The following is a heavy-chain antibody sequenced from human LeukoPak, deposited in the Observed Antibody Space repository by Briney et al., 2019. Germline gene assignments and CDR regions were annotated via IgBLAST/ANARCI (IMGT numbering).Heavy chain of an antibody. CDR2: IIPIFGTA. CDR3: ARGGSPAAIRGHYYYYMDV. D-gene: IGHD2-2*02. J-gene: IGHJ6*03. V-gene: IGHV1-69*01. Sequence: GASVKVSCKASGGTFSSYAISWVRQAPGQGLEWMGGIIPIFGTANYAQKFQGKVTITADESTSTAYMELSSLRSEDTAVYYCARGGSPAAIRGHYYYYMDVWGKGTTVTVSS. CDR1: GGTFSSYA.